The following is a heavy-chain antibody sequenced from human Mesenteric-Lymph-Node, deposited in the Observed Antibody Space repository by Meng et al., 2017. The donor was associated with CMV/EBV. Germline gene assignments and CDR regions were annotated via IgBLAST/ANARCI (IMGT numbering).Heavy chain of an antibody. CDR2: ISSSSSYI. CDR3: ARAVAGIRWANDY. J-gene: IGHJ4*02. D-gene: IGHD6-19*01. V-gene: IGHV3-21*01. CDR1: GFTFSSYA. Sequence: GGSLRLSCAASGFTFSSYAMSWVRQAPGKGLEWVSSISSSSSYIYYADSVKGRFTISRDNAKNSLYLQMNSLRAEDTAVYYCARAVAGIRWANDYWGQGTLVTVSS.